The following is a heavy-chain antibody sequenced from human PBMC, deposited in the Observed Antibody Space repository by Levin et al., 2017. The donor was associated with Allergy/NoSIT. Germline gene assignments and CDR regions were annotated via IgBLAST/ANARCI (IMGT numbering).Heavy chain of an antibody. CDR2: INPNSGGT. J-gene: IGHJ4*02. CDR3: ATLDY. CDR1: GYTFTGYY. V-gene: IGHV1-2*06. Sequence: GESLKISCKASGYTFTGYYIHWVRQAPGQGLEWMVRINPNSGGTNFAQKFQGRVTMTMDTSISTAYMELSRLSSDDTALYHCATLDYWGQGTLVSVSS.